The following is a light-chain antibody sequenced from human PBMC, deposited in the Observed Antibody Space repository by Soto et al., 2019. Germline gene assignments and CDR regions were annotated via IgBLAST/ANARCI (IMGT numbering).Light chain of an antibody. CDR3: QSYDSSNHVV. Sequence: NFMLTQPHSVSESPRKTVTISCTRSSGSIASNYVQWYQQRPGSAPTTVIYEDNQRPSGVPDRVSGSIDSSSNSASLTISGLKTEDEADYYGQSYDSSNHVVFGGGTKLTVL. CDR2: EDN. V-gene: IGLV6-57*04. CDR1: SGSIASNY. J-gene: IGLJ2*01.